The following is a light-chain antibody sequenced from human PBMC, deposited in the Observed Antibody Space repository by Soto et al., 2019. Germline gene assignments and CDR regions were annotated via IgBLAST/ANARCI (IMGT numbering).Light chain of an antibody. V-gene: IGKV1-27*01. Sequence: DIQMTQSPSSLSASVGDRVTITCRASQGISNYLACYQQIPGKVPKLLISAASTLQSGVPSRFSGSGSITDFTLTISSMQPEDVATDCSQKHSSVPAFGGGNKVEIK. CDR2: AAS. CDR3: QKHSSVPA. CDR1: QGISNY. J-gene: IGKJ4*01.